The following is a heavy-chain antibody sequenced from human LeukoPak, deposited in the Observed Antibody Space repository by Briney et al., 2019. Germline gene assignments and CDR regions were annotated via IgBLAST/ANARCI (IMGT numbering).Heavy chain of an antibody. V-gene: IGHV3-21*06. CDR1: GFTFSSYS. Sequence: GGSLRLSCAASGFTFSSYSMNWVRQAPGKGLEWVSSISSSSSYIYYADSVRGRFTISRDNAKSSLFLQMNSLTAEDTAVYYCAREPTYTSSWHTTCDYWGQGTLVTVSS. CDR3: AREPTYTSSWHTTCDY. CDR2: ISSSSSYI. J-gene: IGHJ4*02. D-gene: IGHD6-13*01.